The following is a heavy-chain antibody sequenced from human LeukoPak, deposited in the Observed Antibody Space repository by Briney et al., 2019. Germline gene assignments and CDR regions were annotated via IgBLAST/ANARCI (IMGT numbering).Heavy chain of an antibody. CDR3: ARVGVVVPAFYYMDV. CDR1: GGSISSYY. V-gene: IGHV4-59*01. Sequence: PSETLSLTCAVSGGSISSYYWSWIRQPPGKGPEWIGYIYYSGSTNYNPSLKSRVTISVDTSKNQFSLKLSSVTAEDTAVYYCARVGVVVPAFYYMDVWGKGNTVTV. CDR2: IYYSGST. D-gene: IGHD2-2*01. J-gene: IGHJ6*03.